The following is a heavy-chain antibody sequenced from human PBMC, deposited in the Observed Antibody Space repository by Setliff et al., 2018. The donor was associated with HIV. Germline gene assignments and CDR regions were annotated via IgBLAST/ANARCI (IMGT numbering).Heavy chain of an antibody. CDR3: ANMQWASNAWYSFDY. V-gene: IGHV3-30*02. Sequence: GGSLRLSCTASGFAFSSFGMHWVRQAPGKGLEWVAFLHYDGSYIYYADSVKGRFTISRDNSKNTLYLQMNSLRAEDTAIYYCANMQWASNAWYSFDYWGQGALVTVSS. J-gene: IGHJ4*02. CDR1: GFAFSSFG. D-gene: IGHD6-19*01. CDR2: LHYDGSYI.